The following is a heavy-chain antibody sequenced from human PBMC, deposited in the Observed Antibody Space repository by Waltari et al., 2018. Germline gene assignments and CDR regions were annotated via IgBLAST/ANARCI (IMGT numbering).Heavy chain of an antibody. J-gene: IGHJ3*01. CDR1: GFLFSTYA. V-gene: IGHV3-23*01. D-gene: IGHD1-26*01. Sequence: EVQLLDSGGALVQPGGSLRLSCEASGFLFSTYAMTWVRQAPGKGLEWVSTISSDYGDTYYADSVKGRFTISRDNSKNTLSLQMSSLRADDTAVYYCAKTQFFGSLDAFDFWGQGTMVTVSS. CDR2: ISSDYGDT. CDR3: AKTQFFGSLDAFDF.